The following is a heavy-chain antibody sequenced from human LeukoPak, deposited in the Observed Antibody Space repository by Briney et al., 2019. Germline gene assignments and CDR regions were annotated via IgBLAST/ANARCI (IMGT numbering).Heavy chain of an antibody. CDR3: ASRKLGNDY. D-gene: IGHD7-27*01. CDR2: IHYSGST. J-gene: IGHJ4*01. Sequence: SETLSLTCTVSGGSISSSNFYWGWTRQPPGKGLEWIGSIHYSGSTNYNPSLKSRVTISVDTSKNQFSLKLSSVTAADTAVYYCASRKLGNDYWGQGTLVTVSS. V-gene: IGHV4-39*07. CDR1: GGSISSSNFY.